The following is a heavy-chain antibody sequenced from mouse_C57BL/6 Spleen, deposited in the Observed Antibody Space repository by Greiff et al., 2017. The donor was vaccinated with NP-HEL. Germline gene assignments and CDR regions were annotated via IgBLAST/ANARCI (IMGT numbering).Heavy chain of an antibody. J-gene: IGHJ2*01. D-gene: IGHD2-4*01. CDR2: IDPSDSYT. CDR1: GYTFTSYW. V-gene: IGHV1-69*01. CDR3: ARCDDYDCFDY. Sequence: VQLQQPGAELVMPGASVKLSCKASGYTFTSYWMHWVKQRPGQGLEWIGEIDPSDSYTNYNQKFKGKSTLTVDKSSSTAYMQLSSLTSEDSAVYYCARCDDYDCFDYWGQGTTLTVSS.